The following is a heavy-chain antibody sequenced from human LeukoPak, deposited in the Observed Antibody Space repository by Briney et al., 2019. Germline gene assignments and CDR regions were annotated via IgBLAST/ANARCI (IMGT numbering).Heavy chain of an antibody. V-gene: IGHV4-4*07. CDR3: ARERRGVIIFGASNWFDP. CDR2: IYTSGST. CDR1: GGSISSYY. D-gene: IGHD3-10*01. J-gene: IGHJ5*02. Sequence: PSETLSLTCTVSGGSISSYYWSWIRQPAGKGLEWIGRIYTSGSTNYNPSLKSRVTMSVDTSKNQFSLKLSSVTAADTAVYYCARERRGVIIFGASNWFDPWGQGTLVTVSS.